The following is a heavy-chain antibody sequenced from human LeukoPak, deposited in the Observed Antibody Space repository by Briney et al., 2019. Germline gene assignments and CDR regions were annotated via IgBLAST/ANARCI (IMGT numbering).Heavy chain of an antibody. CDR3: ATDQRYAFDY. CDR2: IRTTAEGAKYA. Sequence: GGSLRLSCAASGFTFSNAWMSWARQAPGKGLEWISNIRTTAEGAKYAYYADSVKGRVTISRDDGKNTLYLHMNSLRDDDTAVYYCATDQRYAFDYWGQGILVTVSS. V-gene: IGHV3-48*02. CDR1: GFTFSNAW. J-gene: IGHJ4*02. D-gene: IGHD3-9*01.